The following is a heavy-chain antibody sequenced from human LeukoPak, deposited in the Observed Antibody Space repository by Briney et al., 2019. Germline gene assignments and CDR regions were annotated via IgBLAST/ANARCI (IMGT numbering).Heavy chain of an antibody. D-gene: IGHD3/OR15-3a*01. V-gene: IGHV4-30-2*01. Sequence: PSQTLSLTCTVSGGSISSGGYYWSWIRQPPGKGLEWIGYIYHSGSTYYNPSLKSRVTISVDRSKNQFSLKLSSVTAADTAVYYCARVNFWTNENAFDIWGQGTMVTVSS. J-gene: IGHJ3*02. CDR2: IYHSGST. CDR3: ARVNFWTNENAFDI. CDR1: GGSISSGGYY.